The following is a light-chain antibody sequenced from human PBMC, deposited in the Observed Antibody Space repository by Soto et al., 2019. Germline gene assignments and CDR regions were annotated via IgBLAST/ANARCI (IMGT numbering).Light chain of an antibody. Sequence: QSALTQPASVSGSPGQSITISCTGTSSDVGSYDLVSWYQQHPLKAPKLVIYEAIKRPSGVSNRFSGSKSGNTASLTISGLQAEDEADYYCCSFAGSRILVFGGATKLTVL. CDR3: CSFAGSRILV. J-gene: IGLJ2*01. CDR1: SSDVGSYDL. CDR2: EAI. V-gene: IGLV2-23*01.